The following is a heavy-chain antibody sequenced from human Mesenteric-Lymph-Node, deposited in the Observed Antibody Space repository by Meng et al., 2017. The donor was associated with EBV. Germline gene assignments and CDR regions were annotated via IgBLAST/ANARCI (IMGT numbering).Heavy chain of an antibody. J-gene: IGHJ5*02. CDR1: GDAVCSGSNY. CDR3: AREGTTVTRLFDP. V-gene: IGHV4-61*03. Sequence: QLQMKLPDPGLVKPTQSLSLSCNVSGDAVCSGSNYWSCNLQSPGRGREWWGNIYFTVSTFYNPALKSRGTITGETSKNHFSLKLTSVTAADTAVYYCAREGTTVTRLFDPWGPGTLVTVSS. D-gene: IGHD4-11*01. CDR2: IYFTVST.